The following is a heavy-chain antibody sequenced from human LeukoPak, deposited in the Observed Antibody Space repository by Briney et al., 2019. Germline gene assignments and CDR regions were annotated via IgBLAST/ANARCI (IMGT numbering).Heavy chain of an antibody. CDR1: GFTFSSYA. D-gene: IGHD3-16*01. CDR3: ANLPYYDYVWGSYFDY. J-gene: IGHJ4*02. Sequence: GGSLRLSCAASGFTFSSYAMSWVRQAPGKGLEWVSSINGGGGSTYYADSVKGRFTISRDNSKNTLYLQMNSLRAEDTAVYYCANLPYYDYVWGSYFDYWGQGTLVTVSS. V-gene: IGHV3-23*01. CDR2: INGGGGST.